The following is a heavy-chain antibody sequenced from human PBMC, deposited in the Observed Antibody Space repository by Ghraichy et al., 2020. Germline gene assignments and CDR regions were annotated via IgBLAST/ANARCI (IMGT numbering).Heavy chain of an antibody. V-gene: IGHV3-74*03. CDR2: IKSDGRKT. Sequence: GGSLRLSCKASGFILSNYYMHWVRQAPGEGLVWVSLIKSDGRKTMFADSVNGRFTISRDNAKNTLYLQMNSLTVEDTAVYYCVRDVDDFDIWGQGTVVTVSS. CDR3: VRDVDDFDI. J-gene: IGHJ3*02. CDR1: GFILSNYY.